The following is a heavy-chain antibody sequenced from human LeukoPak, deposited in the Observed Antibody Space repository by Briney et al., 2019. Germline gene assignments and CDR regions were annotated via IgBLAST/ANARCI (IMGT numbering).Heavy chain of an antibody. CDR2: IYHSGST. CDR3: ARGVVAVTIFGVVGGYFDL. Sequence: TLSLTCTVSGGSISSGGYYWSWIRQPPGKGLEWIGYIYHSGSTYYNPSLKSRVTISVDRSKNQFSLKLSSVTAADTAVYYCARGVVAVTIFGVVGGYFDLWGRGTLVTVSS. D-gene: IGHD3-3*01. J-gene: IGHJ2*01. CDR1: GGSISSGGYY. V-gene: IGHV4-30-2*01.